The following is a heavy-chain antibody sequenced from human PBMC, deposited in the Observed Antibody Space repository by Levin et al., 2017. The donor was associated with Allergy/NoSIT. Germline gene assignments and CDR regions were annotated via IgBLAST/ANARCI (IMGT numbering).Heavy chain of an antibody. CDR3: AGEPNSPYYYHYGLDV. CDR1: GGSISDDSYY. Sequence: PSETLSLICTVSGGSISDDSYYWAWVRQPPGTGLEWIGSIYYDGSAYYNPSLKTRLTISVDTSKNQFSLRVNSVTAADTAIYYCAGEPNSPYYYHYGLDVWGQGTTVTVSS. D-gene: IGHD2/OR15-2a*01. V-gene: IGHV4-39*07. CDR2: IYYDGSA. J-gene: IGHJ6*02.